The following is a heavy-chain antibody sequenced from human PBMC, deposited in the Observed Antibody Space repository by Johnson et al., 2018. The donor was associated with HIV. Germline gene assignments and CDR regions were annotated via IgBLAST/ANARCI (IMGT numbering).Heavy chain of an antibody. CDR3: ARDIQYGDYSSAASDI. Sequence: VQLVESGGGVVRPGGSLRLSCAASGFTFDDYGMSWVRQAPGKGLEWVSAISGSGGSTYYADSVKGRFTISRDNTNNLLYLQMNSLRAEDTAVYFCARDIQYGDYSSAASDIWGLGTMVTVSS. D-gene: IGHD4-17*01. J-gene: IGHJ3*02. CDR2: ISGSGGST. V-gene: IGHV3-23*04. CDR1: GFTFDDYG.